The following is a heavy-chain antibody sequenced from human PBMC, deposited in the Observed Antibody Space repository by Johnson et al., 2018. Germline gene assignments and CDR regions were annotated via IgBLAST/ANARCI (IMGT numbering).Heavy chain of an antibody. CDR2: IRGSGGGT. CDR3: ARGGIAVTGTEKLYYYMDV. CDR1: GFTFSSYA. D-gene: IGHD6-19*01. Sequence: EVQLLESGGGVVQPGRSLRLSCAASGFTFSSYAMSWVRQAPGKGLEWVSAIRGSGGGTYYADSVKGRFTISRANSKNTLYLQLNNPRADDTAGYYCARGGIAVTGTEKLYYYMDVWGTGTTVTVSS. V-gene: IGHV3-23*01. J-gene: IGHJ6*03.